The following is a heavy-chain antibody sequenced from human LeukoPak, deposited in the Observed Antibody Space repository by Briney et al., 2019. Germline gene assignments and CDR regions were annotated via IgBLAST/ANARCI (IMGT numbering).Heavy chain of an antibody. D-gene: IGHD1-26*01. CDR1: GYTFTNYY. CDR3: GRDVVGPTHGIDY. CDR2: INTSGGGR. J-gene: IGHJ4*02. Sequence: ASVKVSCKASGYTFTNYYMHWVRQAPGQXLEWMGIINTSGGGRTYAQNFQGRVTMTRDTSTSIVYMELSGLRSEDTAVYYGGRDVVGPTHGIDYWGQGTLVTVSS. V-gene: IGHV1-46*01.